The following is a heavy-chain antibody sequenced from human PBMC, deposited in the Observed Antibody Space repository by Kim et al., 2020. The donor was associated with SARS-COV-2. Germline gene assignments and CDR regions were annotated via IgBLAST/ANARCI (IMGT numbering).Heavy chain of an antibody. D-gene: IGHD2-2*01. CDR3: VRAATYQHVDH. Sequence: ASVKVSCKASGYTFNTYYIHWVRRAPGQGLEWMGIISPSGDDTTYAQRFQGRVTMTTDTSTSTLYMELSSLTSDDTAVYYCVRAATYQHVDHWGQGTLVTVSS. V-gene: IGHV1-46*02. CDR1: GYTFNTYY. CDR2: ISPSGDDT. J-gene: IGHJ1*01.